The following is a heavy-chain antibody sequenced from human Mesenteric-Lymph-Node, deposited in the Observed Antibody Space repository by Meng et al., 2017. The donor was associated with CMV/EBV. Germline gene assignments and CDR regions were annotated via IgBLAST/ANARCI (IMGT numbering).Heavy chain of an antibody. CDR2: INHSGST. Sequence: SETLSLTCAVYGGSFSGYYWSWIRQPPGKGLEWIGEINHSGSTNYNPSLKSRVTISVDTSKNQFSLSLSSVTAADTAVYYCAREIVFGGSYADSWGQGTLVTVSS. D-gene: IGHD1-26*01. V-gene: IGHV4-34*01. CDR1: GGSFSGYY. CDR3: AREIVFGGSYADS. J-gene: IGHJ4*02.